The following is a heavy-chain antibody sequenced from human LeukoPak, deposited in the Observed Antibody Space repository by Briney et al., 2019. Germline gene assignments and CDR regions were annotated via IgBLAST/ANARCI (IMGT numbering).Heavy chain of an antibody. J-gene: IGHJ4*02. Sequence: PSETLSLTCTVSGGSISSGDYYWSWIRQPPGKGLEWMGYIYYSGSTYYNPSLKSRVTISVDTSKNQFSLKLSAVTAADTAVYYCLSEPPCCLFDYWGQGTLVTVSS. D-gene: IGHD2-15*01. CDR3: LSEPPCCLFDY. V-gene: IGHV4-30-4*08. CDR1: GGSISSGDYY. CDR2: IYYSGST.